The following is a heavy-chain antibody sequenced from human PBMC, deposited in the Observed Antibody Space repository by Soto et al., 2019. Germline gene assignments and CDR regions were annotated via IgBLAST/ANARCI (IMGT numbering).Heavy chain of an antibody. CDR3: ARMPFTIFGVVSKRWFEP. CDR2: ISWNSGSI. V-gene: IGHV3-9*01. Sequence: GGSLRLSCAASGFTFDDYAMHWVRQAPGKGLEWVSCISWNSGSIGYADSVKGRFTISRDNAKNSLYLQMNSLRSDDTAVYYCARMPFTIFGVVSKRWFEPWGQGTLVTVPS. J-gene: IGHJ5*02. D-gene: IGHD3-3*01. CDR1: GFTFDDYA.